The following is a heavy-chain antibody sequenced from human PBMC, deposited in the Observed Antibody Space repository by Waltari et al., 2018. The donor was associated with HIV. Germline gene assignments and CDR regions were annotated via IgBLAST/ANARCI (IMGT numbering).Heavy chain of an antibody. CDR2: IYYSGST. CDR3: ARVQTGVDTAMVNRYFDL. D-gene: IGHD5-18*01. Sequence: QLQLQESGPGLVKPSETLSLTCTVSGGSISSSSYYWGWIRQPPGKGLEWIGSIYYSGSTYYYPSLKSRVTISVDTSKNQFSLKLSSVTAADTAVYYCARVQTGVDTAMVNRYFDLWGRGTLVTVSS. J-gene: IGHJ2*01. V-gene: IGHV4-39*01. CDR1: GGSISSSSYY.